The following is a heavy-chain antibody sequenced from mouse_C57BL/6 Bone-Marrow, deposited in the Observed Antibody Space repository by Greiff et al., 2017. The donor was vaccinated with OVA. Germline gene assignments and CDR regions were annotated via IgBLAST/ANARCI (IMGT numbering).Heavy chain of an antibody. CDR3: AREALTLRSFAY. CDR2: INPSSGYT. Sequence: QVQLQQSGAELARPGASVTMSCKASGYTFTSYTMHWVKQRPGQGLEWIGYINPSSGYTKYNQKFKDKATLTADKSSSTAYMQLSSLTSEDSAVYYCAREALTLRSFAYWGQGTLVTVSA. D-gene: IGHD1-1*01. V-gene: IGHV1-4*01. J-gene: IGHJ3*01. CDR1: GYTFTSYT.